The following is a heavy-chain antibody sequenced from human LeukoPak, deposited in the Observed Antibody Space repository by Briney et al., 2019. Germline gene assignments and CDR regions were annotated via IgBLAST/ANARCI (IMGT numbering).Heavy chain of an antibody. J-gene: IGHJ4*02. CDR2: ISYDGPNR. D-gene: IGHD5-18*01. Sequence: GSLRLSCAASGFTFSSYGMHWVRQAPGKGLEWVAVISYDGPNRYYADSVKGRFTISRDDSKDTLHLQMSSLRAEDTAVYYCAKEKLPSGYSFLTDYWGQGTLVTVSS. CDR1: GFTFSSYG. V-gene: IGHV3-30*18. CDR3: AKEKLPSGYSFLTDY.